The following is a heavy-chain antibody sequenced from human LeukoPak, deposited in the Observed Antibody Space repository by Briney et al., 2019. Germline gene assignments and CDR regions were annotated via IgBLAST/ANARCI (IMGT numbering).Heavy chain of an antibody. CDR2: IYYSGYT. CDR1: GGSISSYY. Sequence: SETLSLTCTVSGGSISSYYWSWIRQPPGRGLEWIGYIYYSGYTNYNPSLKSRVTISVDTSKNQFSLKLSSVTAADTAVYYCARARGPHYDSSGYYFDYWGQGTLVTVSS. V-gene: IGHV4-59*01. J-gene: IGHJ4*02. D-gene: IGHD3-22*01. CDR3: ARARGPHYDSSGYYFDY.